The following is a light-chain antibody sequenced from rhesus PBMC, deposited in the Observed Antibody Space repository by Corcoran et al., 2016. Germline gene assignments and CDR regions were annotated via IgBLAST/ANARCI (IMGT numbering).Light chain of an antibody. Sequence: DIQMTQSPSSLSASVGDRVTITCRASQGITNDLAWYQQKQGKTPKLLIYEASSLQSGIPSRFSGSGSGTDFTLTISSLQSEDFATYDCQHYYSTPFTFGPGTKLDIK. CDR2: EAS. J-gene: IGKJ3*01. CDR1: QGITND. CDR3: QHYYSTPFT. V-gene: IGKV1-25*01.